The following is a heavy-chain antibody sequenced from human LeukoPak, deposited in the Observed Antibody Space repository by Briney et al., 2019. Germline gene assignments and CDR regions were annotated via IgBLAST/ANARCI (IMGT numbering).Heavy chain of an antibody. CDR2: IYYSGST. J-gene: IGHJ3*02. Sequence: SETLSLTCTVSGGSISSSSYYWSWIRQPPGKGLEWIGYIYYSGSTNYNPSLKSRVTISVDTSKNQFSLKLSSVTAADTAVYYCARAPRGVGVDYSAFDIWGQGTMVTVSS. D-gene: IGHD4-11*01. CDR1: GGSISSSSYY. V-gene: IGHV4-61*05. CDR3: ARAPRGVGVDYSAFDI.